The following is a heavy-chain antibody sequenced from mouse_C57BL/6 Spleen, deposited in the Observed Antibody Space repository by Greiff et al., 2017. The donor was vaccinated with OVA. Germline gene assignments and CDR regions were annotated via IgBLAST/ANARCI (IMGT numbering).Heavy chain of an antibody. J-gene: IGHJ3*01. CDR1: GFNIKDYY. Sequence: DVQLQESGAELVRPGASVKLSCTASGFNIKDYYMHWVKQRPEQGLEWIGRIDPEDGDTEYAPKFQGKATMTADTSSNTAYLQLSSLTSEDTAVYYCTTIYYDYDSFAYWGQGTLVTVSA. V-gene: IGHV14-1*01. CDR3: TTIYYDYDSFAY. CDR2: IDPEDGDT. D-gene: IGHD2-4*01.